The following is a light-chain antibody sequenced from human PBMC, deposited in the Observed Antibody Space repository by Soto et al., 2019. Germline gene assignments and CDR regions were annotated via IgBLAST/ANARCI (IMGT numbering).Light chain of an antibody. J-gene: IGKJ1*01. V-gene: IGKV1-5*03. Sequence: DIQMTQSPSTLSASVGDRVIITCRASQSIRSWLAWYQQKPGQAPKLLIYKASTLETGVPSRFSGSGSGTEFALTISSLQPDDFATYYCHQYNSYPWTFGQGTKVEI. CDR1: QSIRSW. CDR3: HQYNSYPWT. CDR2: KAS.